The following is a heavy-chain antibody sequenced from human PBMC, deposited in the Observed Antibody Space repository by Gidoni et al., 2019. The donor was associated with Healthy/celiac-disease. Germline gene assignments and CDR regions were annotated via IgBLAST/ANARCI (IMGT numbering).Heavy chain of an antibody. J-gene: IGHJ4*02. Sequence: QVQLVQSGPEVKKPGASVKVSCKAYGYTLSSYYMFLVRQAPGQGLEWMGIIPPSGYSTSYAHMFKGRVTITRDTSTSTVYMELSSLRSEDTAVYYCARVGPSGAFYFDHWGQGTLVTVSS. D-gene: IGHD1-26*01. CDR1: GYTLSSYY. V-gene: IGHV1-46*01. CDR2: IPPSGYST. CDR3: ARVGPSGAFYFDH.